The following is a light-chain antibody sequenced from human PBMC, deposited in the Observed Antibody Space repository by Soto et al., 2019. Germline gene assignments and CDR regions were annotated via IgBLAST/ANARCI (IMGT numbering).Light chain of an antibody. CDR1: SSDVGGYNY. J-gene: IGLJ2*01. Sequence: QSALTQPASVSGSPGQSITISCTGTSSDVGGYNYVSWYQQHPGRAPKLMIFDVSNRPSGVSDRFSGSKSGNTASLTISGLQAEDEADYYCSSYTNSRVPVFGGGTQLNVL. V-gene: IGLV2-14*03. CDR3: SSYTNSRVPV. CDR2: DVS.